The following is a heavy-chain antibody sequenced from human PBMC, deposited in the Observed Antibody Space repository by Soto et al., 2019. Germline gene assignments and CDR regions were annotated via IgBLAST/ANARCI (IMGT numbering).Heavy chain of an antibody. V-gene: IGHV3-15*01. J-gene: IGHJ6*02. CDR3: TTDNISGSYRRDYYYGMDV. D-gene: IGHD3-22*01. CDR1: GFTFSNAW. CDR2: IKSKTDGGTT. Sequence: GGSLRLSCAASGFTFSNAWMSWVCQAPGKGLEWVGRIKSKTDGGTTDYAAPVKGRFTISRDDSKNTLYLQMNSLKTEDTAVYYCTTDNISGSYRRDYYYGMDVWGQGTTVTVSS.